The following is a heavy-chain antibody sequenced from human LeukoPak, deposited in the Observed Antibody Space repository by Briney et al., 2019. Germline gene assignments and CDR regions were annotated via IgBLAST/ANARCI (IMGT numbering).Heavy chain of an antibody. CDR3: ARDRDGTGNYPLDY. V-gene: IGHV3-23*01. CDR2: ISGCGGGP. CDR1: GFTFSKYA. D-gene: IGHD3-10*01. Sequence: GGSLRLSCAASGFTFSKYAMSWVRQAPGKGLEGVSGISGCGGGPYYADSVKGRFTISRDNSKNTLYLKMNSLRADDTAVYYCARDRDGTGNYPLDYWGQGTLVIVSS. J-gene: IGHJ4*02.